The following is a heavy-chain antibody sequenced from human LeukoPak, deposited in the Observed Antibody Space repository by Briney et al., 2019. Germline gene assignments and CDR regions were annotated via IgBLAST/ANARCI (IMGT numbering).Heavy chain of an antibody. V-gene: IGHV1-18*03. CDR3: ARERGSLWGITMVRGVLDY. CDR2: ISAYNGNT. D-gene: IGHD3-10*01. CDR1: GYTFTSYG. J-gene: IGHJ4*02. Sequence: ASVKVSCKASGYTFTSYGISWVRQAPGQGLEWMGWISAYNGNTNYAQKLQGRVTMTTDTSTSTAYMELSSLRSEDMAVYYCARERGSLWGITMVRGVLDYWGQGTLVTVSS.